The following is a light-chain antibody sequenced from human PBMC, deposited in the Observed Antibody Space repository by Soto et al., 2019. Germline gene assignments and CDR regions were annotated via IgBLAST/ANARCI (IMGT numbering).Light chain of an antibody. Sequence: DIVLTQSPATLSVSPGERATLSARPSKGVTITLAGYQHKLAQAPRLLIYDASTRVTGIPARFSGSGSGTDFTLTISYLKSEDFGIYYCQQYNNGPPPVTFGGGTKVEI. CDR3: QQYNNGPPPVT. CDR1: KGVTIT. V-gene: IGKV3-15*01. CDR2: DAS. J-gene: IGKJ4*01.